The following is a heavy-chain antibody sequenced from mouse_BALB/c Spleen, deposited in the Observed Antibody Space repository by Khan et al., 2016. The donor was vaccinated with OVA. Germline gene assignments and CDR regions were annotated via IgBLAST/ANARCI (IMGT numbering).Heavy chain of an antibody. Sequence: EVQLVESGGDFVEPGGSLKLSGAASGFTFSSYSMSWVRQTPDKRLEWVATISSGGDYTYYPDIVKGRFTISRDNAKNTLYLQMSSLKSEDTAMYYCASHLTGSFAYWGQGTLVAVSA. V-gene: IGHV5-6*01. J-gene: IGHJ3*01. CDR3: ASHLTGSFAY. D-gene: IGHD4-1*01. CDR1: GFTFSSYS. CDR2: ISSGGDYT.